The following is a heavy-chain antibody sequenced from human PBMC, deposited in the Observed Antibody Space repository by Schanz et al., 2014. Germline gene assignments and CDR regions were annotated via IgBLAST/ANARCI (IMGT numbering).Heavy chain of an antibody. J-gene: IGHJ4*02. CDR2: IRADGRMT. CDR3: AGGKTTGLAY. CDR1: GFTFGSYA. Sequence: EVRLLESGGGLVQPGGSLRLSCVGSGFTFGSYAMNWVRQAPGKGPEWISHIRADGRMTNYAASVEGRFTISRDVAKNTLYLQMFSLRAEDMGVYYCAGGKTTGLAYWGQGTQVAVSS. V-gene: IGHV3-23*01. D-gene: IGHD4-4*01.